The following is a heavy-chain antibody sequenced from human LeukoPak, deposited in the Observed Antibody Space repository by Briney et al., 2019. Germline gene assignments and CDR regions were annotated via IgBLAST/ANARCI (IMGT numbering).Heavy chain of an antibody. CDR3: ATAQWELHRYFDY. CDR2: FDPEDGET. V-gene: IGHV1-24*01. Sequence: ASVKVSCKVSGYTLTELSMHWVRQAPGKGLEWMGGFDPEDGETIYAQKFQGRVTMTKDTSTDTAYMELSSLRSEDTAVYYCATAQWELHRYFDYWGQGTLVTVSS. J-gene: IGHJ4*02. D-gene: IGHD1-26*01. CDR1: GYTLTELS.